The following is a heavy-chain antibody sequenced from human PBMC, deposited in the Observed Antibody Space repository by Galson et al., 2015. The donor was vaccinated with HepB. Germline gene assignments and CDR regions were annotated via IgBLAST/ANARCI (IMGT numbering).Heavy chain of an antibody. CDR2: INSDGSST. V-gene: IGHV3-74*01. J-gene: IGHJ4*02. CDR3: ARDRIASDDYGDYPFDY. Sequence: SLRLSCAASGFTFSSYAMHWVRQAPGKGLVWVSRINSDGSSTSYADSVKGRFTISRDNAKNTLYVQMNSLRAEDTAVYYCARDRIASDDYGDYPFDYWGQGTLVTVSS. D-gene: IGHD4-17*01. CDR1: GFTFSSYA.